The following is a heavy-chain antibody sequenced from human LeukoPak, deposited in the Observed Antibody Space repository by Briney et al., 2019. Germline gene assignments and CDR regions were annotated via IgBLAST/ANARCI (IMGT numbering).Heavy chain of an antibody. Sequence: SETLSLTCTVSGGSISGYYGSWIRQPPGKGLEWIGYIYYSGSTNYNPSLKSRVTISVDTSKNQFSLKLSSVTAADTAVYYCAREDSEDAFDIWGQGTMVTVSS. CDR1: GGSISGYY. V-gene: IGHV4-59*01. J-gene: IGHJ3*02. CDR3: AREDSEDAFDI. CDR2: IYYSGST.